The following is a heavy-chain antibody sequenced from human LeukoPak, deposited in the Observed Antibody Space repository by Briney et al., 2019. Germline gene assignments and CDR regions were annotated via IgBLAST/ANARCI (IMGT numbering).Heavy chain of an antibody. CDR1: GFTFSSYG. J-gene: IGHJ4*02. V-gene: IGHV3-23*01. CDR2: ISGSGGST. Sequence: GGSLRLSCAASGFTFSSYGMSWVRQAPGKGLEWVSAISGSGGSTYYADSVKGRFTISRDNSKNTLYLQMNSLRAEDTAVYYCAKDHSVVISAFDYWGQGTLVTVSS. D-gene: IGHD3-22*01. CDR3: AKDHSVVISAFDY.